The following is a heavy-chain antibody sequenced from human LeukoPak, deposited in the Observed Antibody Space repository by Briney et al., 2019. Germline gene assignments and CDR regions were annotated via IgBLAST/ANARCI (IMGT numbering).Heavy chain of an antibody. V-gene: IGHV1-8*01. Sequence: GASVKVSCKASGYTFTSYDINWVRQATGQGLEWMGWMNPNSGNTGYAQKFQGRVTMTRNTSISTAYMELSSLRSEDTAVYYCARGPRSDFWSGYYHYYYYYYMDVWGKGTTVTVSS. J-gene: IGHJ6*03. CDR1: GYTFTSYD. D-gene: IGHD3-3*01. CDR2: MNPNSGNT. CDR3: ARGPRSDFWSGYYHYYYYYYMDV.